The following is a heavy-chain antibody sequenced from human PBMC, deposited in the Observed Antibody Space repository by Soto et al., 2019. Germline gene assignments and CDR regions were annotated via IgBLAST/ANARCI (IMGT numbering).Heavy chain of an antibody. V-gene: IGHV4-59*08. Sequence: SETLSLTCTVSGGSISSYYWSWIRQSPGKRLEWIGYIYFSGSTNYNPSLKSRVTISGDTSKNQFSLKLTSVTAADSAVYFCARLEGLATISYYFDFWGPGALVTVSS. J-gene: IGHJ4*02. CDR3: ARLEGLATISYYFDF. D-gene: IGHD3-9*01. CDR1: GGSISSYY. CDR2: IYFSGST.